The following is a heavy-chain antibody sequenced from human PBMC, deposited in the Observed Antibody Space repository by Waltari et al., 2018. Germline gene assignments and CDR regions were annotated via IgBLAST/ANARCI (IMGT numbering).Heavy chain of an antibody. CDR2: IKQDGSEK. CDR3: TRGGRDSSWYWRD. D-gene: IGHD6-13*01. J-gene: IGHJ4*02. Sequence: EVQLVESGGGLAQPGGSLRPSCAASGLRFSTSWMTWVRQDSGKGPEWVANIKQDGSEKYYMDSVKGRFTISRDNAKNSLYLQMNNLRVEDTAVYYCTRGGRDSSWYWRDWGQGTLVTVSS. CDR1: GLRFSTSW. V-gene: IGHV3-7*01.